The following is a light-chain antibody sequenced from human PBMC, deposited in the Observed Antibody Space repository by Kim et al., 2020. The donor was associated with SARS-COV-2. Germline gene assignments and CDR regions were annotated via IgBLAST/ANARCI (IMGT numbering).Light chain of an antibody. CDR1: KLGDKY. CDR3: QAWDSSTGV. Sequence: SYELTQPPSVSVSPGQTAIITCSGDKLGDKYACWYQQKPGQSPVLVTYQDSKRPSGIPERFSGSNSGNTATLTISGTQAMDEADYYCQAWDSSTGVFGGG. V-gene: IGLV3-1*01. CDR2: QDS. J-gene: IGLJ3*02.